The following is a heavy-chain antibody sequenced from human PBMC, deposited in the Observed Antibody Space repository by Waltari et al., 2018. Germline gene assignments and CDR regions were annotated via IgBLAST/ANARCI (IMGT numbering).Heavy chain of an antibody. CDR1: GGSISSGSYY. J-gene: IGHJ4*02. CDR3: ASLPHIAAAAPAEY. Sequence: QVQLQESGPGLVKPSQTLSLTCTVSGGSISSGSYYWSWIRQPAGKGLEWLGRIYTSGSTNYNPSLKSRVTISVDTSKNQFSLKLSSVTAADTAVYYCASLPHIAAAAPAEYWGQGTLVTVSS. CDR2: IYTSGST. D-gene: IGHD6-13*01. V-gene: IGHV4-61*02.